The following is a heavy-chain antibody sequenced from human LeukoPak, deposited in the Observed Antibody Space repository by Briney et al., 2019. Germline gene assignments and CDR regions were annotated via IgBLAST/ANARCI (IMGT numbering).Heavy chain of an antibody. J-gene: IGHJ4*02. CDR3: ARTITVAGKYYFDY. V-gene: IGHV4-61*02. CDR2: IYTSGST. Sequence: SETLSLTCTVSGDSISSDSYYWSWIRQPAGKGLEWIGRIYTSGSTNYNPSLKSRVTISVDTSKNQFSLTLSSVTAADTAVYYCARTITVAGKYYFDYWGQGTLVTVSS. D-gene: IGHD6-19*01. CDR1: GDSISSDSYY.